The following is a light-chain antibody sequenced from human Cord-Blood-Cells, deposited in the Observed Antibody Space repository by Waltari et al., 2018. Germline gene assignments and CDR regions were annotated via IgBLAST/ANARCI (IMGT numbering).Light chain of an antibody. V-gene: IGKV1-5*01. CDR1: QRISSW. Sequence: DIQMTQSPSPLSASVGDRVTITCRASQRISSWLAWYQQKPGKAPKLLIYDASSLESGVPSRFSGSGSGTEFTLTISSLQPDDFATYYCQQYNSYLYTFGQGTKLEIK. J-gene: IGKJ2*01. CDR2: DAS. CDR3: QQYNSYLYT.